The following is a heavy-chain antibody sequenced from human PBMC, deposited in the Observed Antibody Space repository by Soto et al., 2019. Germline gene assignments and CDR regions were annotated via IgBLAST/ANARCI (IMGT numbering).Heavy chain of an antibody. J-gene: IGHJ4*02. CDR3: AKGGRQWLVTSDFNY. V-gene: IGHV3-30*18. Sequence: VQLVESGGGVVQPGRSLRLSCAASGFTFSDYAMHWVRQAPGKGLEWVAVVSHDGRNTHYADSVKGRFTISRDSSKNTVSLEMTSLRAEDTAFYSCAKGGRQWLVTSDFNYGGQGALVTVSS. CDR2: VSHDGRNT. CDR1: GFTFSDYA. D-gene: IGHD6-19*01.